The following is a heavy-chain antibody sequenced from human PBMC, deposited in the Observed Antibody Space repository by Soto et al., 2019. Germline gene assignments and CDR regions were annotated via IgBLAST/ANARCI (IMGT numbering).Heavy chain of an antibody. D-gene: IGHD3-3*01. CDR1: GYTFTSYY. V-gene: IGHV1-46*01. CDR2: INPSGGST. J-gene: IGHJ5*02. Sequence: RASVKVSCKASGYTFTSYYMHWVRQAPGQGLEWMGIINPSGGSTSYAQKFQGRVTMTRDTSTSTVYMELSSLRSEDTAVYYCARDGYDFWSGSHWFDPWGQGTLVTVSS. CDR3: ARDGYDFWSGSHWFDP.